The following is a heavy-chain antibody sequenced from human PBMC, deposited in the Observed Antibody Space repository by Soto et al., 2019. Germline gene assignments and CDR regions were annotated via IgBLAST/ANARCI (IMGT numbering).Heavy chain of an antibody. J-gene: IGHJ5*02. CDR3: ARDPAPDTILTGANWFDP. Sequence: PSQTLSLTCAISGDSVSSNSAAWNWIRQSPSRGLEWLGRTYYRSKWYNDYAVSVKSRITINPDTSKNQFSLQLNSVTPEDTAVYYCARDPAPDTILTGANWFDPWGQGTRVTVSS. D-gene: IGHD3-9*01. V-gene: IGHV6-1*01. CDR2: TYYRSKWYN. CDR1: GDSVSSNSAA.